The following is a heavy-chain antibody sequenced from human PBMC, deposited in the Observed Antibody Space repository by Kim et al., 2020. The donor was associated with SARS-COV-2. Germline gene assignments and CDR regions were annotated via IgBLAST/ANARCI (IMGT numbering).Heavy chain of an antibody. CDR3: ASAANIHDYGDRFDY. V-gene: IGHV4-34*01. CDR2: INHSGST. Sequence: SETLSLTCAVYGGSFSGYYWSWIRQPPGKGLEWIGEINHSGSTNYNPSLKSRVTISVDTSKNQFSLKLSSVTAADTAVYYCASAANIHDYGDRFDYWGQG. CDR1: GGSFSGYY. J-gene: IGHJ4*02. D-gene: IGHD4-17*01.